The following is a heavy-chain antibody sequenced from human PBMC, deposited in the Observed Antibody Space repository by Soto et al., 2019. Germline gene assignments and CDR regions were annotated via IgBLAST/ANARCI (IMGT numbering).Heavy chain of an antibody. CDR1: GGSIRSYY. Sequence: QVQLQASGPGLVKPSETLSLTCTVSGGSIRSYYWTWIRQPPGKGLEWLGYIYYSGSTHYNPSLESRVTISVDTSKNQFSLRLSSVTAADTAVYYCARFKTGTSPRVYWYLDRCGRVTLVSVSS. CDR2: IYYSGST. CDR3: ARFKTGTSPRVYWYLDR. D-gene: IGHD1-7*01. V-gene: IGHV4-59*12. J-gene: IGHJ2*01.